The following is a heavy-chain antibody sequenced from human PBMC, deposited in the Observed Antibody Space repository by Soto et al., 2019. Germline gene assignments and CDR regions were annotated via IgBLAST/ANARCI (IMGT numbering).Heavy chain of an antibody. CDR2: ISYDGSHK. V-gene: IGHV3-30*18. Sequence: QVQLVESGGGVVQPGRSLRLSGAASGFTCSSYGLHWVRQAPGKGLEWVAVISYDGSHKYYEDSVKGRFTSSRENTNNMLYLQMDSLRAEATAVYYCEKDGAPRYCGRGSCRPAGAYWGQGTLVPVSS. J-gene: IGHJ4*02. CDR3: EKDGAPRYCGRGSCRPAGAY. CDR1: GFTCSSYG. D-gene: IGHD2-15*01.